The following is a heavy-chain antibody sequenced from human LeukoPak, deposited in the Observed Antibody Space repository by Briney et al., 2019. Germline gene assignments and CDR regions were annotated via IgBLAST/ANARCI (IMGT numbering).Heavy chain of an antibody. Sequence: SETLSLTCTVYGGSINNYYWTWIRQPPGRGLEWIGYIYYSGSTNYNPSLKSRVTISVDTSKNQFSLKLSSVTAADTAIYYCAQTKGTVWFDPWGQGTLVTVSS. CDR3: AQTKGTVWFDP. CDR1: GGSINNYY. D-gene: IGHD1-14*01. V-gene: IGHV4-59*01. CDR2: IYYSGST. J-gene: IGHJ5*02.